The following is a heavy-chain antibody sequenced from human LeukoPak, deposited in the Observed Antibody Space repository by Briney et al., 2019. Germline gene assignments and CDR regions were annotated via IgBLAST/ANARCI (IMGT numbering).Heavy chain of an antibody. Sequence: PGESLSLSCAASGVTFDGYALHWVRQAPAPGMEWVSGSSWYSGSVGYVDSVNGRFTISRNNAKNSLYLQMNSLRAEDMALYYCAKGFSSGWYLGPGDYWGQGTLVTVSS. D-gene: IGHD6-19*01. CDR2: SSWYSGSV. J-gene: IGHJ4*02. CDR1: GVTFDGYA. V-gene: IGHV3-9*03. CDR3: AKGFSSGWYLGPGDY.